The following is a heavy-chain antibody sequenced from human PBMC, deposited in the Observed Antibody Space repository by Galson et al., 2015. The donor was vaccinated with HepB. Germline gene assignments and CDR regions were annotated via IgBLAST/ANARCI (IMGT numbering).Heavy chain of an antibody. J-gene: IGHJ5*02. Sequence: SLRLSCAAPGFTFSSYAMSWVRQAPGKGLEWVSSISSSSSYIYYADSVKGRFTISRDNAKNSLYLQMNSLRAEDTAVYYCARGTGFSPGRWFDPWGQGTLVTVSS. D-gene: IGHD2-8*02. CDR1: GFTFSSYA. V-gene: IGHV3-21*01. CDR3: ARGTGFSPGRWFDP. CDR2: ISSSSSYI.